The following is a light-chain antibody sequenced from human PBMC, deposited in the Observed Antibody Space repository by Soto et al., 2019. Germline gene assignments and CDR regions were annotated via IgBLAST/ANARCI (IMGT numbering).Light chain of an antibody. V-gene: IGKV3-20*01. CDR3: QQFGSSPGFT. CDR1: QSINSRY. CDR2: GAS. Sequence: EIVLTQSPGTLSLSPGERATLSCRASQSINSRYLAWYQQKPGQAPRLLIYGASSRATGIPDRFSGSGSGTDFNLTISRLEPEDFSVYCCQQFGSSPGFTFGPGTIVDIK. J-gene: IGKJ3*01.